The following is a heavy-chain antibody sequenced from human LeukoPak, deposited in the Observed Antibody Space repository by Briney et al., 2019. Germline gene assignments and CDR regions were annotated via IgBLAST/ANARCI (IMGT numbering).Heavy chain of an antibody. D-gene: IGHD1-26*01. CDR1: GYTFTGYF. V-gene: IGHV1-2*02. CDR3: ARIFEEVGAKDADFDY. J-gene: IGHJ4*02. CDR2: INPNSGGT. Sequence: ASVKVSCKASGYTFTGYFIHWVRQAPGQGLEWMGWINPNSGGTNYAQKFQGRVTMTRDTSISTAYMELSRLRSDDTAVYYCARIFEEVGAKDADFDYWGQGTLVTVSS.